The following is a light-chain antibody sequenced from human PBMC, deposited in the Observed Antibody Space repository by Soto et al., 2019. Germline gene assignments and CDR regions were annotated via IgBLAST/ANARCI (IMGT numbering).Light chain of an antibody. J-gene: IGLJ2*01. CDR1: SSDVGGYNF. CDR2: DVY. Sequence: QSALTQPRSVSGSPGQSVTISCTGTSSDVGGYNFVSWYQQHPGKVPKVMIYDVYKRPSGVPDRFSGSKSGNTASLTISGLQAEDEADYYCCSHAGNYILVFGGGTKLTVL. V-gene: IGLV2-11*01. CDR3: CSHAGNYILV.